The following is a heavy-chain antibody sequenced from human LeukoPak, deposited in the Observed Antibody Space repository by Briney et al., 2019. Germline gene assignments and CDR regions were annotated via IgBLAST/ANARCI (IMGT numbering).Heavy chain of an antibody. CDR1: DGSISSSSYY. Sequence: SETLSLTCTVSDGSISSSSYYWGWIRQPPGKGLEWIGTIYYSGSTYYNPSLRSRVTISVDTPKNQFSLKMSSVTAADTAVYFCARCSGGSCYRSDYWGQGTLVTVSS. CDR2: IYYSGST. CDR3: ARCSGGSCYRSDY. V-gene: IGHV4-39*01. D-gene: IGHD2-15*01. J-gene: IGHJ4*02.